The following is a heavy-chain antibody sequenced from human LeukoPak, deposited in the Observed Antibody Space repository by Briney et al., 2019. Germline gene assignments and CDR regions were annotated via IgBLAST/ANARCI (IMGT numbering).Heavy chain of an antibody. Sequence: GGSLRLSCAVSGLTFTSYSMSWVRQAPGEGLYWVSGISASGSGTYYPDSLKGRFTISRDNSKNTLYLQMNSLRAEDTAVYYCARDRGSSWSLFDFRGEGTLVTVSS. CDR2: ISASGSGT. D-gene: IGHD6-13*01. CDR3: ARDRGSSWSLFDF. CDR1: GLTFTSYS. J-gene: IGHJ4*02. V-gene: IGHV3-23*01.